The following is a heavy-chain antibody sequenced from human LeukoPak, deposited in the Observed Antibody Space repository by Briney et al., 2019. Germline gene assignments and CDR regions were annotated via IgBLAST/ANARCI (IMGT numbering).Heavy chain of an antibody. CDR1: GFTFSSYA. V-gene: IGHV3-30*04. CDR3: ARVGSPWFGELLNWFDP. J-gene: IGHJ5*02. D-gene: IGHD3-10*01. CDR2: ISYDGSNK. Sequence: PGRSLRLSCAASGFTFSSYAMHWVRQAPGKGLEWVAVISYDGSNKYYADSVKGRFTISRDNSKNTLYLRMDSLRAEDTAVYYCARVGSPWFGELLNWFDPWGQGTLVTVSS.